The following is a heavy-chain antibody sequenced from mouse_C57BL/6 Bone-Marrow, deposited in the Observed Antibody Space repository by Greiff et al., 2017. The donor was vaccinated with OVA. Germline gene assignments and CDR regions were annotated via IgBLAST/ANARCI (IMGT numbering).Heavy chain of an antibody. Sequence: EVQLQQSGAELVRPGASVKLSCTASGFNIKDYYMHWVKQRPEQGLEWIGRIDPEDGDTEYAPKFQGKATMTADTSSNTAYLQLSSLTSEDTAVYYCARRRGLGWYFDIWGTGTTVTVSS. V-gene: IGHV14-1*01. D-gene: IGHD4-1*01. CDR1: GFNIKDYY. CDR3: ARRRGLGWYFDI. CDR2: IDPEDGDT. J-gene: IGHJ1*03.